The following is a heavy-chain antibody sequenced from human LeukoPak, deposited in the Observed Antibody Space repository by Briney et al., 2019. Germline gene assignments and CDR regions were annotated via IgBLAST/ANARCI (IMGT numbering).Heavy chain of an antibody. V-gene: IGHV4-39*02. J-gene: IGHJ4*02. D-gene: IGHD1-26*01. CDR1: GGSISNSNFY. CDR3: ARDYLGAGTVAATSGY. CDR2: IYYSGTT. Sequence: SETLSPTCTVSGGSISNSNFYWGWIRQPPGKGLEWIGSIYYSGTTYYNPSLKSRLTISVDTSKNQFSLKLSSVTAADTAVYYCARDYLGAGTVAATSGYWGQGTLVTVSS.